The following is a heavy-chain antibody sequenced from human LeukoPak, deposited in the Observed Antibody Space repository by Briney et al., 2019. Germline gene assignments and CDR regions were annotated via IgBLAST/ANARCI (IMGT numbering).Heavy chain of an antibody. CDR1: GGSFSGYY. J-gene: IGHJ5*02. Sequence: SETLSLTCAVYGGSFSGYYWSWIRQPPGKGLEWIGYIYYSGSTNYNPSLKSRVTISVDTSKNQFSLKLSSVTAADTAVYYCARGGYCTGGSCYSNWFDPWGQGTLVTVSS. V-gene: IGHV4-59*01. CDR2: IYYSGST. D-gene: IGHD2-15*01. CDR3: ARGGYCTGGSCYSNWFDP.